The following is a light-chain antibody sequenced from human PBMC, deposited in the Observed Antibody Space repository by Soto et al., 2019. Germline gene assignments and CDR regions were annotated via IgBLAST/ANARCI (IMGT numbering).Light chain of an antibody. Sequence: DIQMTQSPSSLSASVGDRVTITCQASQDISNYLNWYQQKPGKAPKLLIYDASNLETGVPSRFSGSGSGTDFTFTISSLQPEDIATYYCQQYGSLPPLTFGGGTNVGIK. V-gene: IGKV1-33*01. CDR2: DAS. CDR3: QQYGSLPPLT. CDR1: QDISNY. J-gene: IGKJ4*01.